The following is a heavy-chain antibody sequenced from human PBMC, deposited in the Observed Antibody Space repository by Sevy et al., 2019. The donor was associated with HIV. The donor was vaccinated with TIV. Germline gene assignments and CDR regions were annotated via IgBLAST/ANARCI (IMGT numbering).Heavy chain of an antibody. CDR3: ARGYSSSWFAASFDH. J-gene: IGHJ4*02. CDR1: GFTFSSYA. D-gene: IGHD6-13*01. Sequence: GGSLRLSCAASGFTFSSYAMYWVRQAPGKGLEWVADLSYDGSNNYYADSVKGRFTVSRDNSKNTLYLQMNSLRAEDTAVYYCARGYSSSWFAASFDHWGQGTLVTVSS. V-gene: IGHV3-30-3*01. CDR2: LSYDGSNN.